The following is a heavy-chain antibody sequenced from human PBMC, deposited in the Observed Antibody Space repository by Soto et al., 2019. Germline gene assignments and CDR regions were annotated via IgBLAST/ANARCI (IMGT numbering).Heavy chain of an antibody. Sequence: EVQLLESGGGLVQPGESLRLSCTVSGFIFGNYMMTWVRQAPGKGLEWVSTIRDSGDSTYYADSVKGRFTISRDNSKNTLYLQTDSLGADDTAVYYCAPHVYCTGGSCHYDAFDIRGQGAMVTVSS. V-gene: IGHV3-23*01. CDR3: APHVYCTGGSCHYDAFDI. CDR1: GFIFGNYM. J-gene: IGHJ3*02. D-gene: IGHD2-15*01. CDR2: IRDSGDST.